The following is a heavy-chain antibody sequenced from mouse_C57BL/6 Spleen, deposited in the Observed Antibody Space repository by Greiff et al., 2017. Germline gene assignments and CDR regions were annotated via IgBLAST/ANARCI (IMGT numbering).Heavy chain of an antibody. V-gene: IGHV1-61*01. J-gene: IGHJ4*01. CDR3: AREGGGSSKYYYAMDY. Sequence: VQLQQPGAELVRPGSSVKLSCKASGYTFTSYWMDWVKQRPGQGLEWIGNIYPSDSETHYNQKFKDKATLTVDKSSSTAYMQLSSLTSEDSAVYYCAREGGGSSKYYYAMDYWGQGTSVTVSS. CDR2: IYPSDSET. D-gene: IGHD1-1*01. CDR1: GYTFTSYW.